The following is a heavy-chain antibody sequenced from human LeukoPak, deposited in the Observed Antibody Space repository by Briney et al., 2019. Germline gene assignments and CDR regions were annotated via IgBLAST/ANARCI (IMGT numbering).Heavy chain of an antibody. V-gene: IGHV1-69*06. CDR3: AREGGHGGYLDY. J-gene: IGHJ4*02. CDR1: GGTFSSYA. CDR2: IIPIFGTA. Sequence: SVKVSCKASGGTFSSYAISWVRQAPGQGLXXXGGIIPIFGTANYAQKFQGRVTITADKSTSTAYMELSSLRSEDTAVYYCAREGGHGGYLDYWGQGTLVTVSS. D-gene: IGHD3-10*01.